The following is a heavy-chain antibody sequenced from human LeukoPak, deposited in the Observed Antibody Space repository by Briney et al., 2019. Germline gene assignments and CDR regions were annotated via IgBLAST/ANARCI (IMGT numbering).Heavy chain of an antibody. D-gene: IGHD6-13*01. CDR2: ISYDGSNK. CDR1: GFTFSSYG. Sequence: PGGSLRLSCAASGFTFSSYGMHWVRQAPGKGLEWVAVISYDGSNKYYADSVKGRFTISRDNSKNTLYLQMNSLRAEDTAVYYCAKDRGQQLVKDYYYYYGMDVWGQGTTVTVSS. CDR3: AKDRGQQLVKDYYYYYGMDV. J-gene: IGHJ6*02. V-gene: IGHV3-30*18.